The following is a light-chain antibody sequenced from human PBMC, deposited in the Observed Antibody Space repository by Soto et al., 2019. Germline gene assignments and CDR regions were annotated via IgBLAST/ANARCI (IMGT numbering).Light chain of an antibody. CDR3: AAWDDSLRGV. J-gene: IGLJ1*01. CDR2: SND. CDR1: SSTIGSNT. Sequence: QSVLTQPPSASGPPGQRVTISCSGSSSTIGSNTVTWYQQLPGTAPRVLIYSNDQRPSGVPDRFSGSKSGTSASLAISGLHSEDEADYYCAAWDDSLRGVFGTGTKVTVL. V-gene: IGLV1-44*01.